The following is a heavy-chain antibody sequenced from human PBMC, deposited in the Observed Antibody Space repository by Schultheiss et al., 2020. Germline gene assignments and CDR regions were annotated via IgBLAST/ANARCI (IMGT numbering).Heavy chain of an antibody. D-gene: IGHD6-6*01. V-gene: IGHV1-69*13. Sequence: SVKVSCKASGGTFSSYAISWVRQAPGQGLEWMGGIIPIFGTANYAQKFQGRVTITADESTSTAYMELSSLRSEDTAVYYCSRSMTARLWGDRPSFDHWGQGSLVTVSS. CDR3: SRSMTARLWGDRPSFDH. CDR1: GGTFSSYA. J-gene: IGHJ4*02. CDR2: IIPIFGTA.